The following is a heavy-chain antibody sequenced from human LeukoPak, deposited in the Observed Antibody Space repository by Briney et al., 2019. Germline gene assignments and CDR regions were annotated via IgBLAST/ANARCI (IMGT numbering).Heavy chain of an antibody. V-gene: IGHV4-39*01. CDR1: GASISGSSHDF. D-gene: IGHD1-26*01. Sequence: SETLSLTCTVSGASISGSSHDFWGWIRQTPGKGLEWIRSIYYSWITYYTLSLKSRLTISEDTSRNQFSLELSSVSAADTAVYYCARYSGMGYSPGTYSNSWGQGTRVTVSS. CDR3: ARYSGMGYSPGTYSNS. CDR2: IYYSWIT. J-gene: IGHJ4*02.